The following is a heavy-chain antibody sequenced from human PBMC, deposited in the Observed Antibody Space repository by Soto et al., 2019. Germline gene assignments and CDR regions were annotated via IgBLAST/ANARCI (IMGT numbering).Heavy chain of an antibody. CDR3: AKDRDWKRYFDY. V-gene: IGHV3-23*01. D-gene: IGHD1-1*01. CDR2: ISGSGGST. J-gene: IGHJ4*02. Sequence: LRLSCAASEFTFSSYAMSWVRQAPGKGLEWVSAISGSGGSTYYADSVKGRFTISRDNSKNTLYLQMNSLRAEDTAVYYCAKDRDWKRYFDYWGQGTLVTVSS. CDR1: EFTFSSYA.